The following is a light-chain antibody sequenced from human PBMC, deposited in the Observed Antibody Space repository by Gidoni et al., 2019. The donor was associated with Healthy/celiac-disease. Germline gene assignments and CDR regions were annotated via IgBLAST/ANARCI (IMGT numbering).Light chain of an antibody. CDR3: QQSYSTPPALT. CDR2: AAS. Sequence: DIQMTQSPSSLSASVGDRVTITCRASQSISSYLNWYQQQPGKAPKLLIYAASSLQSGVPSRFSGSGSGTDFTLTISILQPEDFATYYCQQSYSTPPALTFGGGTQVEIK. V-gene: IGKV1-39*01. J-gene: IGKJ4*01. CDR1: QSISSY.